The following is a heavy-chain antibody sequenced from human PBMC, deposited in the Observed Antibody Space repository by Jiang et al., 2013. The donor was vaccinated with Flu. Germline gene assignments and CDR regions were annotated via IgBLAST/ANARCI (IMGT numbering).Heavy chain of an antibody. CDR3: ARTATPATFHNWFDP. CDR2: INPNGAIT. D-gene: IGHD2-2*01. CDR1: GYTFTRHN. Sequence: EVKRPGASVQISCKTSGYTFTRHNMHWVRQAPGQGLEWMGVINPNGAITTYAPKFQGRLTLTSDTSTKTVYLHLKSLRSEDTALYYCARTATPATFHNWFDPWGQGTLVTVSS. J-gene: IGHJ5*02. V-gene: IGHV1-46*01.